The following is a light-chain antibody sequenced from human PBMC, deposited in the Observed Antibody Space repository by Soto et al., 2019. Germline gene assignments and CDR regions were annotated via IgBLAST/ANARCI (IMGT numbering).Light chain of an antibody. CDR1: QSISSY. CDR2: AAS. V-gene: IGKV1-39*01. Sequence: DIQMTQSPSSLSASVGDRVTITCRASQSISSYLNWYQQKPGKAPKLLIYAASSLQSGVRSRFSGSGCGTDFTLTISGRLPEDLATYYCQQSYSTSTFGQRTNLEIK. J-gene: IGKJ2*01. CDR3: QQSYSTST.